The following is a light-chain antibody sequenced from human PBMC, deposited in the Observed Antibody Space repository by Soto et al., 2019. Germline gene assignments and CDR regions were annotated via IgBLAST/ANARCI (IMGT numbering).Light chain of an antibody. CDR2: EVD. V-gene: IGLV2-8*01. CDR3: TSYAVTTSYV. CDR1: SSDVGGYNF. Sequence: QSVLTQPASASGSPGESVTISCAGTSSDVGGYNFVSWYQQHPGKAPKLMIYEVDKRPSGVPDRFSGSKSGNTASLTVSGLQAEDEADYYCTSYAVTTSYVFGTGTKVTV. J-gene: IGLJ1*01.